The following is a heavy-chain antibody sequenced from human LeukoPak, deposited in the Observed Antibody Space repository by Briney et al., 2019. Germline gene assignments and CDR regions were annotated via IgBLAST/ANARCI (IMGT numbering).Heavy chain of an antibody. Sequence: PGGSLRLSCAASGSTVSSNYMSWVRQAPGKGLEWVAVIYSGGSTYYADSVKGRFTISRDNSKNTLYLQMNSLRAEDTAVYYCARGGGGYYDSSGYYPDYFDSWGQGTLVTVSS. V-gene: IGHV3-53*01. J-gene: IGHJ4*02. D-gene: IGHD3-22*01. CDR1: GSTVSSNY. CDR3: ARGGGGYYDSSGYYPDYFDS. CDR2: IYSGGST.